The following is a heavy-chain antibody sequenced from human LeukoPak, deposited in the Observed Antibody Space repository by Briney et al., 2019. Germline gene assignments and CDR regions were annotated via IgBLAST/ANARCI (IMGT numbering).Heavy chain of an antibody. CDR1: GFTFSSYE. V-gene: IGHV3-48*03. Sequence: GGSLRLSCAASGFTFSSYEMSWVRQAPGKGLEWVSYISSSGTTEKYVDSVKGRFTISRDNAKNSLYLQMYSLRADDTAVYYCARGEQLNYFAYWGQGALVTVSS. CDR2: ISSSGTTE. J-gene: IGHJ4*02. CDR3: ARGEQLNYFAY. D-gene: IGHD1-26*01.